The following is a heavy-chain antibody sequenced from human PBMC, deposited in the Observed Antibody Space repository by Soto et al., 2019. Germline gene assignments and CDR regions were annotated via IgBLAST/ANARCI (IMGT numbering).Heavy chain of an antibody. CDR3: ARDGGRHSGGIDY. CDR1: GGTFSSYS. V-gene: IGHV1-69*01. J-gene: IGHJ4*02. Sequence: QVQLVQSGAEVKKPGSSVKVSCKASGGTFSSYSINWVRQAPGQGLEWIGEIIPIFGTANYAEKFQGRVTITADESKSRAYMELSSLRSEDTAVYYCARDGGRHSGGIDYWGQGTLVTVSS. D-gene: IGHD1-26*01. CDR2: IIPIFGTA.